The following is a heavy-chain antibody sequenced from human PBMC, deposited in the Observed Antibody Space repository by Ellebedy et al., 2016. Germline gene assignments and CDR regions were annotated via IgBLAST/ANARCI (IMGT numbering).Heavy chain of an antibody. Sequence: GESLKISCAASGSTFSTFWMTWFRQAPGKGLGWVASIKQDGSQNDYVDSVKGRFTISRDNARNSLYLQMNSLRAEDTAMYYCAKGTGWLCDYWGQGILVTVSS. CDR3: AKGTGWLCDY. CDR1: GSTFSTFW. CDR2: IKQDGSQN. V-gene: IGHV3-7*03. J-gene: IGHJ4*02. D-gene: IGHD2-21*01.